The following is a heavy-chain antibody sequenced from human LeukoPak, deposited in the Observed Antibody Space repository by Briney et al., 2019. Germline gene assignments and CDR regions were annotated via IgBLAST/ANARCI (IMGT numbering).Heavy chain of an antibody. V-gene: IGHV3-48*03. CDR1: GFGFGQYE. D-gene: IGHD3-22*01. J-gene: IGHJ6*02. CDR3: AKDFPHYYEVPHGMDV. Sequence: GGSLRLSCAASGFGFGQYEMNWVRQAPGKGLEWIAYISVRAGTIYYGDSAEGRFTISRDDAKDSLYLQMNGLRVEDTAIYYCAKDFPHYYEVPHGMDVWGQGTTVTV. CDR2: ISVRAGTI.